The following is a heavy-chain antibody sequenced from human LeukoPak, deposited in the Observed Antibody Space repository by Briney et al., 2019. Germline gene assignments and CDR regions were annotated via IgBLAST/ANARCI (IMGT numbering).Heavy chain of an antibody. D-gene: IGHD3-10*01. CDR3: ARAVVTMIRGVIDYGMDV. CDR2: IKQDGSEK. V-gene: IGHV3-7*01. J-gene: IGHJ6*02. Sequence: GGSLRLSCAASGFTFSNYWMSWVRQAPGKGLEWVANIKQDGSEKYYVDSVKGRFTVSRGNAKNSLYLQMNSLRAEDTAVYYCARAVVTMIRGVIDYGMDVWGQGTTVTVSS. CDR1: GFTFSNYW.